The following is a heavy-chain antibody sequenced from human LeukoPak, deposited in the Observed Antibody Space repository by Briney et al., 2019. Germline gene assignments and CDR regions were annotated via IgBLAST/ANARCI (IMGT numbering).Heavy chain of an antibody. Sequence: ASVEVSCKASGYTFTGYYMHWVRQAPGQGLEWMGWINPNSGGTNYAQKFQGRVTMTRDTSISTAYMELSRLRSDDTAVYYCARGLDCTNGVCYTPSRFDPWGQGTLVTVSS. V-gene: IGHV1-2*02. CDR3: ARGLDCTNGVCYTPSRFDP. CDR2: INPNSGGT. D-gene: IGHD2-8*01. J-gene: IGHJ5*02. CDR1: GYTFTGYY.